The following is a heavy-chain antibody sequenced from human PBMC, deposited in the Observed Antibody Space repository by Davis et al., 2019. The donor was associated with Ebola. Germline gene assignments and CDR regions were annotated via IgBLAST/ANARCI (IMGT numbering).Heavy chain of an antibody. V-gene: IGHV4-59*12. CDR1: GGSISSYY. CDR2: IYYSGST. Sequence: MPSETLSLTCTVSGGSISSYYWSWIRQPPGKGLEWIGYIYYSGSTNYNPSLKSRVTISVDTSKNQFSLKPSSVTAADTAVYYCARRMTTVTTFSYYYYGMDVWGKGTTVTVSS. J-gene: IGHJ6*04. D-gene: IGHD4-17*01. CDR3: ARRMTTVTTFSYYYYGMDV.